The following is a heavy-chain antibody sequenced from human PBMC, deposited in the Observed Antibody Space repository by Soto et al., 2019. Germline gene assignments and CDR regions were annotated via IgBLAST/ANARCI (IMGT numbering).Heavy chain of an antibody. Sequence: GGSLRLSCAASGFTFSGSAMHWVRQASGKGLEWVGRIRSKANSYATAYAASVKGRFTISRDDSKNTAYLQMNSLKTEDTAVYYCTRPEYYYDSSGYYYWGQGTLVTVSS. V-gene: IGHV3-73*01. CDR1: GFTFSGSA. D-gene: IGHD3-22*01. J-gene: IGHJ4*02. CDR2: IRSKANSYAT. CDR3: TRPEYYYDSSGYYY.